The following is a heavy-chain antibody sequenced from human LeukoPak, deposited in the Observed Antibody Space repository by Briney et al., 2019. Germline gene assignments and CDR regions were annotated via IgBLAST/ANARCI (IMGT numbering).Heavy chain of an antibody. CDR3: AREGADYSSRLGIDC. CDR2: INWNGGST. Sequence: SGGSLRLSCAASGFTFSSYAMSWVRQPPGKGLEWVSGINWNGGSTGYADSVKGRFTISRDNAKNSLYMQMNSLRAEDTALYYCAREGADYSSRLGIDCWGQGTLVTVSS. CDR1: GFTFSSYA. V-gene: IGHV3-20*04. D-gene: IGHD6-19*01. J-gene: IGHJ4*02.